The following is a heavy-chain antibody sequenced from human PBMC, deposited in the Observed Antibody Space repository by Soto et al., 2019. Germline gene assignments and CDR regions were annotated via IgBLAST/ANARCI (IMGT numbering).Heavy chain of an antibody. CDR2: IYSTGSG. J-gene: IGHJ5*02. D-gene: IGHD3-22*01. V-gene: IGHV4-4*07. CDR3: ARDEYYDSNNWFDP. Sequence: ETLSLTXSVSGGSVRTYYWSWIRQPAGKGLEWIGRIYSTGSGNYNPSLRSRVTMSVDTSSNQISLRLSSVTAADTAVYYCARDEYYDSNNWFDPWGQGTLVTVS. CDR1: GGSVRTYY.